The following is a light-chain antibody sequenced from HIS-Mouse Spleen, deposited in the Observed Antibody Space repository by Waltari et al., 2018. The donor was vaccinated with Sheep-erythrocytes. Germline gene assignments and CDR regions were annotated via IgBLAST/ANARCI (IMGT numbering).Light chain of an antibody. CDR1: SRYVGGYNY. V-gene: IGLV2-8*01. CDR3: SSYAGSKGV. J-gene: IGLJ2*01. Sequence: QSALTQPPSASGSPGQSVTISCTGTSRYVGGYNYVSWYQQHPGKAPNLMIYEVSKRPSGVPDRFSGSKSGNTASLTVSGLQAEDEADYYCSSYAGSKGVFGGGTKLTVL. CDR2: EVS.